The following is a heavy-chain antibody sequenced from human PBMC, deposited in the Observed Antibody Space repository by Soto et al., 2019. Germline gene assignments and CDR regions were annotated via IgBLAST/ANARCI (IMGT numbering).Heavy chain of an antibody. CDR2: IYWHDDE. D-gene: IGHD2-2*02. J-gene: IGHJ4*02. V-gene: IGHV2-5*01. CDR3: ARAYTYDFDN. CDR1: GFSFSTSGEG. Sequence: QITLKESGPTLVKPTQTLTLTCNFSGFSFSTSGEGVGWIRQPPGKALEWLALIYWHDDERYSPSLQSRFSITKDTSKNQVDLTLTDMDPMDTATYYCARAYTYDFDNWGQGPLVTVSS.